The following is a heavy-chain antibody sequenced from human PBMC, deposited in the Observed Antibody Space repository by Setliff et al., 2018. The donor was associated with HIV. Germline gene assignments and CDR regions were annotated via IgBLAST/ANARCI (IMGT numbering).Heavy chain of an antibody. CDR1: GFTFSSYW. D-gene: IGHD2-2*01. J-gene: IGHJ4*02. V-gene: IGHV3-74*01. CDR2: INTDGSST. Sequence: PGGSLRLSCAASGFTFSSYWMHWVRQAPGKGLVWVSRINTDGSSTSYADSVKGRFTISRDNAKNTLYLQMNSLRAEDTAVYYCVKAVIVVIPAAIFDYWGQGTLVTVSS. CDR3: VKAVIVVIPAAIFDY.